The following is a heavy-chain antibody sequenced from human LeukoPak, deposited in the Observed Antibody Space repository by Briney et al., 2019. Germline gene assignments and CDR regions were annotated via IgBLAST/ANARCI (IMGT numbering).Heavy chain of an antibody. CDR1: GGSIRSYY. Sequence: KPSETLSLTCTVSGGSIRSYYWTWIRQPPGEGLDYIGYIYYSGSTNYNPSLKGRVNISVDTSKNQFSLKLSSVTAADTPMYYCARIDNREYYFDFWGQGTLVTVSS. V-gene: IGHV4-59*01. J-gene: IGHJ4*02. CDR2: IYYSGST. CDR3: ARIDNREYYFDF. D-gene: IGHD1-14*01.